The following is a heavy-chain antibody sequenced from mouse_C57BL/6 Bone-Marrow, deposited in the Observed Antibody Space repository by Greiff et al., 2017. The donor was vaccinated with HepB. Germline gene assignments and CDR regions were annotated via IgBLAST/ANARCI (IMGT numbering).Heavy chain of an antibody. CDR3: ARGGDYGYHH. Sequence: QVQLKQSGAELARPGASVKLSCKASGYTFTSYGISWVKQRTGQGLEWIGEIYPRSGNTYYNEKFKGKATLTADKSSSTAYMELRSLTSEDSAVYFCARGGDYGYHHWGQGTSVTVSS. J-gene: IGHJ4*01. CDR1: GYTFTSYG. V-gene: IGHV1-81*01. CDR2: IYPRSGNT. D-gene: IGHD2-2*01.